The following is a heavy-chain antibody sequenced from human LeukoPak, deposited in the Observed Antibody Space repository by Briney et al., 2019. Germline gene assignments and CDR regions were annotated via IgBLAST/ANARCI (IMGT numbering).Heavy chain of an antibody. J-gene: IGHJ4*02. CDR3: ARDRGLKIGSYDY. V-gene: IGHV1-2*02. Sequence: ASVKVSCKASGYTFTGYYMHWVRQAPGQGLEWMGWINPNSGGTNYAQKFQGRVTMTRDTSISTAYMELSRLRSDDTAVYYCARDRGLKIGSYDYWGQGTLVTVSS. D-gene: IGHD3-10*01. CDR2: INPNSGGT. CDR1: GYTFTGYY.